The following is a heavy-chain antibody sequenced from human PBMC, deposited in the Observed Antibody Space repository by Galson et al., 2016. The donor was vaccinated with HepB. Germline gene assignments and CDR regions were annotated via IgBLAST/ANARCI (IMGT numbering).Heavy chain of an antibody. CDR3: ARENWNDEVDY. V-gene: IGHV4-39*07. CDR2: IYYSGRT. Sequence: ETLSLTCTVSGGSISSPSYYWGWIRQPPGKGLEWIGSIYYSGRTYHNPSLKGRITISVDTSKNQFSLKVRSVTAADTAVYYCARENWNDEVDYWGQGTLVTVSS. D-gene: IGHD1-1*01. J-gene: IGHJ4*02. CDR1: GGSISSPSYY.